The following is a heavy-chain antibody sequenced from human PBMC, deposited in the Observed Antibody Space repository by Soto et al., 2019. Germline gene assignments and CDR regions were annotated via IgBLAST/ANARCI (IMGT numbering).Heavy chain of an antibody. J-gene: IGHJ4*02. CDR2: IYYSGST. Sequence: SETLSLTCTVSGGSISSGGYYWSWIRQHPGKGLEWIGYIYYSGSTYYNPSLKSRVTISVDTSKNQFSLKLGSVTAADTAVYYCASSYYYDSSGYYLLSDYWGQGTLVTVSS. V-gene: IGHV4-31*03. D-gene: IGHD3-22*01. CDR1: GGSISSGGYY. CDR3: ASSYYYDSSGYYLLSDY.